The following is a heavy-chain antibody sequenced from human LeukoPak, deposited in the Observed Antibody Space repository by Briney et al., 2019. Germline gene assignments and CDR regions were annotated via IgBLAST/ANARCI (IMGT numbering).Heavy chain of an antibody. CDR3: AGAELLWLGESSAS. CDR2: INSDGTNT. V-gene: IGHV3-74*01. Sequence: PGGSLRLSCAASGFTFSSYWMHWVRQLPGKGLVWVSRINSDGTNTIYADSVKGRFTISRDNAKNTLYLQMNSLRAEDTAVYYCAGAELLWLGESSASWGQGTVVTVSA. D-gene: IGHD3-10*01. J-gene: IGHJ5*02. CDR1: GFTFSSYW.